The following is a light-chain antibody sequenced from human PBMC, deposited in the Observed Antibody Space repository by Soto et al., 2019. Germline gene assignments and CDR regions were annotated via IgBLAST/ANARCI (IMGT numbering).Light chain of an antibody. CDR2: IDN. V-gene: IGLV1-44*01. CDR1: TSNIGSTT. J-gene: IGLJ2*01. CDR3: ATWDDSLNGPV. Sequence: QSVLTQPPSASGTPGQRVTISCSGSTSNIGSTTVHWYQPVPGTAPKLLIYIDNHRPSGVPDRFSGSKSGTSASLAISVLQSEDEANYYCATWDDSLNGPVFGGGTKVTVL.